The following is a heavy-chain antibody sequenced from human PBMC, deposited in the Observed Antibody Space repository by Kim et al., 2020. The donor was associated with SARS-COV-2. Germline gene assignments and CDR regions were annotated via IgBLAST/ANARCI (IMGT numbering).Heavy chain of an antibody. CDR2: IIPIFGTA. D-gene: IGHD6-13*01. CDR1: GGTFSSYA. CDR3: ARDGVALAAGQFDY. V-gene: IGHV1-69*13. Sequence: SVKVSCKASGGTFSSYAISWVRQAPGQGLEWMGGIIPIFGTANYAQKFQGRVTITADESTSTAYMELSSLRSEDTAVYYCARDGVALAAGQFDYWGQGTLVTVSS. J-gene: IGHJ4*02.